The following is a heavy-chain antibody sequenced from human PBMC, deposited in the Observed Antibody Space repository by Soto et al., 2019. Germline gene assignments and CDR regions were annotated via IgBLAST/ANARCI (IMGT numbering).Heavy chain of an antibody. CDR1: GFTFSSYA. V-gene: IGHV3-23*01. CDR2: ISGSGVST. CDR3: ANQLQTPYYYDSRGYYHY. D-gene: IGHD3-22*01. J-gene: IGHJ4*02. Sequence: PGGSLRLSCAASGFTFSSYAMSWGRQAPGKGLGWVSAISGSGVSTYYADSVKGRFTISRDNSKNTLYWQMNSLRAEDKAVYYCANQLQTPYYYDSRGYYHYWGQGTLVTVSS.